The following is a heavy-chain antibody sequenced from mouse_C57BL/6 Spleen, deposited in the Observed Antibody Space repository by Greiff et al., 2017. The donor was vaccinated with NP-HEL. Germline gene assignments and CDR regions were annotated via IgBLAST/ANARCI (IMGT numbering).Heavy chain of an antibody. Sequence: VQLVESGPGLVAPSQSLSITCTVSGFSLTSYGVHWVRQPPGKGLEWLVVIWSDGSTTYNSALKSRLSISKDNSKCQVFLKMHSLQTDDTAMYYCAGHAYGCDGGAWFAYWGQGTLVTVSA. V-gene: IGHV2-6-1*01. J-gene: IGHJ3*01. CDR1: GFSLTSYG. CDR3: AGHAYGCDGGAWFAY. CDR2: IWSDGST. D-gene: IGHD2-2*01.